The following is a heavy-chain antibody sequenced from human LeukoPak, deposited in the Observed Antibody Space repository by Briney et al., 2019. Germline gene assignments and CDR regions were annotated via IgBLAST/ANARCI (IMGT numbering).Heavy chain of an antibody. D-gene: IGHD6-13*01. CDR2: IRYDGSNK. V-gene: IGHV3-30*02. CDR3: AKVIGHSSSWGLDY. Sequence: PGGSLRLSCAASGFTFSSYGMHWVRQAPGKGLEWVAFIRYDGSNKYYADSVKGRFTISRDNSKNTLYLQMNSLRAEDTALCYCAKVIGHSSSWGLDYWGQGTLVTVSS. CDR1: GFTFSSYG. J-gene: IGHJ4*02.